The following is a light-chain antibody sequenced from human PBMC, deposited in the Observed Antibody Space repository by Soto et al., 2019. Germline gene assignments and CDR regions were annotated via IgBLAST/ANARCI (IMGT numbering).Light chain of an antibody. V-gene: IGKV3-11*01. CDR1: QSVSSY. J-gene: IGKJ3*01. Sequence: EIVLTQSPATLSLSPGERATLSCRASQSVSSYLAWYQQKPGQAPRLLIYDASNRATGIPARLSGSGSGTDFPLTISSLEPEDFAVYYCQQRSNWPPRFTFGPGTKVDIK. CDR2: DAS. CDR3: QQRSNWPPRFT.